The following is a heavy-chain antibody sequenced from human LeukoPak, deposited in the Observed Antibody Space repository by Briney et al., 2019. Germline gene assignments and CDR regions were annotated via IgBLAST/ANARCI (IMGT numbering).Heavy chain of an antibody. D-gene: IGHD2-2*02. CDR1: GDTFSSYA. Sequence: SVKVSCKASGDTFSSYAISWVRQAPGQGLEWMGGIIPIFGTANYAQKFQGRVTITADESTSTAYMELSSLRSEDTAVYYCARGTPETYCSSTSCYTLFDYWGQGTLVTVSS. V-gene: IGHV1-69*13. CDR2: IIPIFGTA. J-gene: IGHJ4*02. CDR3: ARGTPETYCSSTSCYTLFDY.